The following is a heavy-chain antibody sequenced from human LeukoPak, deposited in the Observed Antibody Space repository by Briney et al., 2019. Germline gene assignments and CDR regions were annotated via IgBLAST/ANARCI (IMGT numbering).Heavy chain of an antibody. D-gene: IGHD6-19*01. V-gene: IGHV1-18*01. Sequence: ASVKVSRKTSGYTFTSYGISWVRQAPGQGLEWMGWISVYNGDTKYAPKLQGRVTMTRDTSTSTAYMELRSLRSDDTAVYYCARDLRMWHLIAVAGLDAFDIWGQGTMVTVSS. CDR1: GYTFTSYG. CDR3: ARDLRMWHLIAVAGLDAFDI. CDR2: ISVYNGDT. J-gene: IGHJ3*02.